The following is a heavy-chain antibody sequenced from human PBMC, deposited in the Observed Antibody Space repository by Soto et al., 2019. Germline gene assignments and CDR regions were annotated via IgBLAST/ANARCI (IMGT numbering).Heavy chain of an antibody. J-gene: IGHJ3*02. CDR3: AKDRVNHNSAWDPFDI. V-gene: IGHV3-23*01. CDR1: GFTFSIYA. Sequence: GGSLRLSCAASGFTFSIYAMSWVRQAPGKGLEWVSGIGGGNDDTYYADSVKGRFTISRDNSKSTLSLQMNGLRAEDTAIYYCAKDRVNHNSAWDPFDIWRQGTMVTVSS. CDR2: IGGGNDDT. D-gene: IGHD2-21*01.